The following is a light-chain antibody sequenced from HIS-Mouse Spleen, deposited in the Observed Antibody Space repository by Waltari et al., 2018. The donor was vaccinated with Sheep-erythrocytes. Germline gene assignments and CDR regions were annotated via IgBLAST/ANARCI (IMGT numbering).Light chain of an antibody. CDR2: WAS. V-gene: IGKV4-1*01. CDR3: QQYYSTLT. J-gene: IGKJ4*01. Sequence: DIVMTQSPDPLAVSLGERATINCKSSQSFLYSSNNKNYLAWYQQKPGQPPKLLIYWASTRESGVPDRFSGSGSGTDFTLTISSLQAEDVAVYYCQQYYSTLTFGGGTKVEIK. CDR1: QSFLYSSNNKNY.